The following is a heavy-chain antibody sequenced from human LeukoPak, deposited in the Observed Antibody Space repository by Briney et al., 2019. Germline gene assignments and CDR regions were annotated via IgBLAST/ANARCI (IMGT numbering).Heavy chain of an antibody. CDR3: ARSPPLVVWEQWLAMGNRAKYFDY. D-gene: IGHD6-19*01. J-gene: IGHJ4*02. Sequence: PSETLSLTCTVSGGSISSYYWSWIRQPPGKGLEWIGYIYYSGSTNYNPSLKSRVTISVDTSKNQFSLKLSSVTAADTAVYYCARSPPLVVWEQWLAMGNRAKYFDYWGQGTLVTVSS. CDR2: IYYSGST. V-gene: IGHV4-59*01. CDR1: GGSISSYY.